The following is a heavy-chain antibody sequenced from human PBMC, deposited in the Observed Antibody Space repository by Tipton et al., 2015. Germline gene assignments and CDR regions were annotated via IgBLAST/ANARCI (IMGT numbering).Heavy chain of an antibody. CDR1: GVSIGSYY. J-gene: IGHJ4*02. CDR3: AAFCYGGNCPVY. CDR2: VFHTGAT. D-gene: IGHD2-15*01. V-gene: IGHV4-59*01. Sequence: TLSLTCTVSGVSIGSYYWTWIRQPPGKGLQWVGNVFHTGATSYNSSLKSRLTFSIDTSKNQVSLRLSSVTAADTAVYYCAAFCYGGNCPVYWGQGSLVIVSS.